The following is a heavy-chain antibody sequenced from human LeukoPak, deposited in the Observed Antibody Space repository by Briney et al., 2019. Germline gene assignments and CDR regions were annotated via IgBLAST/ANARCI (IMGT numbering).Heavy chain of an antibody. V-gene: IGHV3-7*01. Sequence: GGSLRLSCAASGFTFSSYMMTWVRQAPGKGLEWVANIKPDGGEKFYVDSVRGRFTISRDNAKNSLYLQMNSLRAEDTAVYYCARDFQGFDYWGQGTLVTVSS. CDR3: ARDFQGFDY. CDR2: IKPDGGEK. J-gene: IGHJ4*02. CDR1: GFTFSSYM.